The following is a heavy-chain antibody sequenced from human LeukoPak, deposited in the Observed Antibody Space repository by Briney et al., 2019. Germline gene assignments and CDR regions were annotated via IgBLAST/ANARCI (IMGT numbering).Heavy chain of an antibody. CDR1: GGTFSSYA. J-gene: IGHJ4*02. CDR3: ARVGSGYSADY. CDR2: IIPILGIA. D-gene: IGHD3-22*01. Sequence: SVKVSCKASGGTFSSYAISWVRQAPGQGLERMGRIIPILGIANYAQKFQGRVTITADKSTSTAYMELSSLRSEDTAVYYCARVGSGYSADYWGQGTLVTVSS. V-gene: IGHV1-69*04.